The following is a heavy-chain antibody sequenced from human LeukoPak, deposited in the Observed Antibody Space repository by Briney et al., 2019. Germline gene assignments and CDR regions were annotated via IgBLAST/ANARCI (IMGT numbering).Heavy chain of an antibody. J-gene: IGHJ4*02. CDR1: GFTFSGST. V-gene: IGHV3-73*01. CDR2: IRNKANSYAT. Sequence: GGSLRLSCAASGFTFSGSTMHWVRQASGKGLEWVGRIRNKANSYATAYTEPVKGRFTISRDDSKNTAYLQMNSLKTEDTAVYYCTGQPNYGDYPNWGQGTLVTVSS. CDR3: TGQPNYGDYPN. D-gene: IGHD4-17*01.